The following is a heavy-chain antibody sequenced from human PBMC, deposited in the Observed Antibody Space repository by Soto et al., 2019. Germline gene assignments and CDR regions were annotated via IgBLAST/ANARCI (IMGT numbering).Heavy chain of an antibody. J-gene: IGHJ4*02. Sequence: GESLKISGKGSGYSFTSYWISWVRQMPGKGLEWMGRIGPSDSYTNYSPSLQGHVTISADKSISTAYLQWSSLKASDTAMYYCARHPNYDWVDYWGQGTLVTVSS. CDR3: ARHPNYDWVDY. V-gene: IGHV5-10-1*01. CDR1: GYSFTSYW. D-gene: IGHD1-1*01. CDR2: IGPSDSYT.